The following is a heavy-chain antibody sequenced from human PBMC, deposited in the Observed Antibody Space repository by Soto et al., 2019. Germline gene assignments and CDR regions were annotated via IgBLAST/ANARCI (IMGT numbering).Heavy chain of an antibody. CDR3: ARVTPRYYFDY. D-gene: IGHD2-21*02. V-gene: IGHV4-59*01. Sequence: QVQLQESGPGLVKPSETLSLTCTVSGGSISSYYWSWIRQPPGKGLEWIGYIYYSRSTNYNPSLKSRVTISVDTSKNQFSLKLSSVTAADTAVYYCARVTPRYYFDYWGQGTLVTVSS. J-gene: IGHJ4*02. CDR1: GGSISSYY. CDR2: IYYSRST.